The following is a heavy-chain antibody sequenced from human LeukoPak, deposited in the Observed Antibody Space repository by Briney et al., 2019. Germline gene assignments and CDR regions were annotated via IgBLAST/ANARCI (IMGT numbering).Heavy chain of an antibody. CDR2: INPNSGGT. D-gene: IGHD3-22*01. CDR1: GYTFTGYY. CDR3: ARAYYYDSSGYYPYYFDY. Sequence: ASVKVPCKASGYTFTGYYMHWVRQAPGQGLEWMGRINPNSGGTNYAQKFQGRVTMTRDTSISTAYMELSRLRSDDTAVYYCARAYYYDSSGYYPYYFDYWGQGTLVTVSS. V-gene: IGHV1-2*06. J-gene: IGHJ4*02.